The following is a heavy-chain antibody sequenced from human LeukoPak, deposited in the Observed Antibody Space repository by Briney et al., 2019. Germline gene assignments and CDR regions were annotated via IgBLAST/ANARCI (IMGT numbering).Heavy chain of an antibody. J-gene: IGHJ4*02. Sequence: GGSLRLSCAASGFTFSDYTMHWVRQAPGKGLEWVAVTLYDGTTKYYADSVKGRFTMSRDNSKNTVHLQINSLRAEDTAVYYCARDSSMLRGPLVIYYFDFWGQGTLVTVSS. CDR1: GFTFSDYT. CDR2: TLYDGTTK. CDR3: ARDSSMLRGPLVIYYFDF. D-gene: IGHD3-10*01. V-gene: IGHV3-30*04.